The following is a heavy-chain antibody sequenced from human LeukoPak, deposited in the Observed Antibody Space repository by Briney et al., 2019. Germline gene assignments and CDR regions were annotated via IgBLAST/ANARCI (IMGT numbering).Heavy chain of an antibody. J-gene: IGHJ4*02. CDR3: AREAEYYYDSSGYYRQFDY. D-gene: IGHD3-22*01. V-gene: IGHV4-39*07. CDR2: IYYSGST. Sequence: SETLSLTCTVSGGSISSSSYYWGWIRQPPGKGLEWIGSIYYSGSTYYNPSLKSRVTISVDTSKNQFSLKLSSVTAADTAVYYCAREAEYYYDSSGYYRQFDYWGQGTLVTVSS. CDR1: GGSISSSSYY.